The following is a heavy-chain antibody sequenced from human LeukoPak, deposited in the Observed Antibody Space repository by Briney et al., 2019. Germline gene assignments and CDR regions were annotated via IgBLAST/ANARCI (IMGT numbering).Heavy chain of an antibody. CDR2: ISGSSNI. CDR1: GFTFSHYS. Sequence: PGGSLRLSCAASGFTFSHYSMNWVRQAPGKGLEWVSSISGSSNIYYADSVKGRFTISRDNARNSLYLQMNSLRAEDTAVYYCAXDQGEYCSGGSCTTFDIWGQGTMVTVSS. CDR3: AXDQGEYCSGGSCTTFDI. J-gene: IGHJ3*02. D-gene: IGHD2-15*01. V-gene: IGHV3-21*01.